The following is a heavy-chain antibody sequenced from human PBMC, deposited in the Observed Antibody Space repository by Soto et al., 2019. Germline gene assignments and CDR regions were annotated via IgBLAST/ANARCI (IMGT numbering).Heavy chain of an antibody. V-gene: IGHV5-51*01. J-gene: IGHJ4*02. CDR3: ARLYSSGWYDAVGY. D-gene: IGHD6-19*01. Sequence: LKISCPGSGYNFKNYWILWVRQLPGKGLEWMGIIYPGDSDTRYNPSFEGQVTMSADKSISTAYLQWSSLKASDTAMYHCARLYSSGWYDAVGYWGQGTLVTV. CDR2: IYPGDSDT. CDR1: GYNFKNYW.